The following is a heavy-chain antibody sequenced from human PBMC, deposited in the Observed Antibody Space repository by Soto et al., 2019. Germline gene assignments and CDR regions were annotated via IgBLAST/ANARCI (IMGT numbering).Heavy chain of an antibody. Sequence: PGGSLRLSCTASGFTFGGYAMTWFRQAPGKGLEWVGFIRTKAFGGTPEYAASVKGRFTISRDDTRNIAYLQMNSLKTEDTAVYYCPRDSYDHPPHDYWAQGTLVTVSS. CDR1: GFTFGGYA. D-gene: IGHD5-12*01. J-gene: IGHJ4*02. CDR2: IRTKAFGGTP. V-gene: IGHV3-49*03. CDR3: PRDSYDHPPHDY.